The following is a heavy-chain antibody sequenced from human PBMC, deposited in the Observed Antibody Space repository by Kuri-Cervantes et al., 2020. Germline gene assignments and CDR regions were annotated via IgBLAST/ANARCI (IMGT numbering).Heavy chain of an antibody. CDR2: ISRDSGAT. J-gene: IGHJ4*02. V-gene: IGHV3-48*02. CDR1: GFSFNSYS. CDR3: ARGPLYSSSWSVDY. D-gene: IGHD6-13*01. Sequence: GESLKISCAASGFSFNSYSMNWVRQAPGKGLEFVSYISRDSGATYYGDSVKGRFTISRDNAKNSLYLQVNSLSDEDTAVYYCARGPLYSSSWSVDYWGQGTLVTVSS.